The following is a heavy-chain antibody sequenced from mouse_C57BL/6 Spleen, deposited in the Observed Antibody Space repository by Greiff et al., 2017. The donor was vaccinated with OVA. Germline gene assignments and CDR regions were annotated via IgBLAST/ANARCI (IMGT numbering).Heavy chain of an antibody. J-gene: IGHJ1*03. CDR1: GYSIPSGYY. V-gene: IGHV3-6*01. CDR2: ISYDGSN. CDR3: ARQGDDYWYFDV. Sequence: ESGPGLVKPSQSLSLTCSVTGYSIPSGYYWNWIRQFPGNKLEWMGYISYDGSNNYNPSLKNRISITRDTSKNQFFLKLNSVTTEDTATYYCARQGDDYWYFDVWGTGTTVTVSS.